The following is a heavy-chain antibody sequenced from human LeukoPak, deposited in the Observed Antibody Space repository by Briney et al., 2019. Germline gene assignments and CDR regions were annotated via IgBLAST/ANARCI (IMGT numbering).Heavy chain of an antibody. Sequence: PGRSLRLSCAASGFTFYDYAMHWVRQAPGKGLEWGSGISWNSGSIVYADSVKGRFTISRDNAKNSLYLQMNSLRAEDTALYYCAKDTDCSSTSCYGPGFYYYYGMDVWGQGTTVTVSS. V-gene: IGHV3-9*01. J-gene: IGHJ6*02. CDR3: AKDTDCSSTSCYGPGFYYYYGMDV. CDR2: ISWNSGSI. D-gene: IGHD2-2*01. CDR1: GFTFYDYA.